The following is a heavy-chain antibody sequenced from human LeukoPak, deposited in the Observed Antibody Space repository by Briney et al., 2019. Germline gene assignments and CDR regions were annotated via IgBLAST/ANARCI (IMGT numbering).Heavy chain of an antibody. V-gene: IGHV4-59*12. CDR1: GGSISSYY. CDR3: AREVTSNWFDP. CDR2: IYYSGST. D-gene: IGHD3-10*01. Sequence: SETLFLTCTVSGGSISSYYWSWIRQPPGKGLEWIGYIYYSGSTYYNPSLKSRVTISVDTSKNQFSLKLSSVTAADTAVYYCAREVTSNWFDPWGQGTLVTVSS. J-gene: IGHJ5*02.